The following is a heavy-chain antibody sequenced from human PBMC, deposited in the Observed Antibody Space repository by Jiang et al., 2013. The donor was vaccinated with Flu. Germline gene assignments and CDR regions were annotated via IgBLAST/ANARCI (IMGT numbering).Heavy chain of an antibody. J-gene: IGHJ4*02. V-gene: IGHV1-46*01. CDR2: VNPNDEST. Sequence: SGAEVKKPGASVKVSCKASGYTFSNYYMHWVRQAPGQGLEWMGIVNPNDESTTYAQKFQGRVTMTRDTSTSTVYMHLSSLRSEDTAVYYCARAFSGNYDYWGQGTLVTVSS. D-gene: IGHD1-26*01. CDR1: GYTFSNYY. CDR3: ARAFSGNYDY.